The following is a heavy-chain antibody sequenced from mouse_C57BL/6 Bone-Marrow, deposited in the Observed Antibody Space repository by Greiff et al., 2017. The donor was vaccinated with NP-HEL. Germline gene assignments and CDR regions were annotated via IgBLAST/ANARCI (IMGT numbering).Heavy chain of an antibody. J-gene: IGHJ4*01. CDR3: ARDEVLTAMDY. Sequence: ESGPGLVKPSQSLSLTCSVTGYSITSGYYWNWIRQSPGNKLEWMGYISYDGSNNYNPSLKNRISITRDTSKNQYFLKLNSVTTEDTATYYCARDEVLTAMDYWGQGTSVTVSS. CDR1: GYSITSGYY. V-gene: IGHV3-6*01. D-gene: IGHD1-1*01. CDR2: ISYDGSN.